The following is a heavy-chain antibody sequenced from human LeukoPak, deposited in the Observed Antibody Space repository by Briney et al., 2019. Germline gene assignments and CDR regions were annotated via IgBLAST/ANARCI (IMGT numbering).Heavy chain of an antibody. CDR1: GFTFSSYA. J-gene: IGHJ4*02. V-gene: IGHV3-30*04. CDR3: ARVLGQLPPQ. CDR2: ISSDGGNK. D-gene: IGHD4-23*01. Sequence: PGRSLRLSCAASGFTFSSYAMHWVRQAPGKGLEWVTVISSDGGNKYYADFVKGRFTISRDNSMNTLFLQMNSLGPEDTAVYYCARVLGQLPPQWGQGTLVTVSS.